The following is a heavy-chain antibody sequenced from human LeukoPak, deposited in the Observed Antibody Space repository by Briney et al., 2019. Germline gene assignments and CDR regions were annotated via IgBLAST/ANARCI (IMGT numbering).Heavy chain of an antibody. CDR1: GFTFTSYN. J-gene: IGHJ4*02. CDR3: ARGGITMVRGVHFDY. CDR2: ISSSSTI. D-gene: IGHD3-10*01. V-gene: IGHV3-48*01. Sequence: GGSLRLSCAASGFTFTSYNINWVRQAPGKGLEWVSYISSSSTIYYADSVKGRFTISRDNAKNSLYLQMNSLRAEDTAVYYCARGGITMVRGVHFDYWGQGTLVTVSS.